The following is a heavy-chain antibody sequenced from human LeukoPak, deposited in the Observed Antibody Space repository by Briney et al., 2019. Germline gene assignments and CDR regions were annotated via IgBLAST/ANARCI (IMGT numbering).Heavy chain of an antibody. D-gene: IGHD1-26*01. CDR3: ARQGYTASYYFLDF. CDR1: GGSISSYY. Sequence: SETLSLTCDVSGGSISSYYWGWVRQPAGKGLGWLGRIYTTGTTHFNPALRSRLTMSVDTSKNQFSLKLTSVTAADTAVYFCARQGYTASYYFLDFWSQGTLVTVSS. CDR2: IYTTGTT. V-gene: IGHV4-4*07. J-gene: IGHJ4*02.